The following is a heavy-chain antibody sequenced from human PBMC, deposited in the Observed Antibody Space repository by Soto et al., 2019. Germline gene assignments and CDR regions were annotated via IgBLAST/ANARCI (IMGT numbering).Heavy chain of an antibody. V-gene: IGHV3-23*01. D-gene: IGHD6-13*01. CDR3: ARRGPGTYFDY. CDR1: GFTFSSYA. Sequence: EVQLLDSGGGLVQPGGSLRLSCAASGFTFSSYAMNWVRQAPGKGLEWVSVISGSGGSTYYADSVKGRFTISRDNYKNTLYLQMTSLRDEDTAVYYCARRGPGTYFDYWGQGSLVTVSS. J-gene: IGHJ4*02. CDR2: ISGSGGST.